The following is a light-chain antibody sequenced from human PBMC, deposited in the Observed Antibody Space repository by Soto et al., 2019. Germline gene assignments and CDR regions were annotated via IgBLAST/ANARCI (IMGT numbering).Light chain of an antibody. Sequence: IVMTQSPATVSVSPGESTSLSCRASRTIGTNLGWYQQKPGQAPRLLISKTSNRATGVPARFSGSGSGTEFTLTITSLQSGDIAVYYCQQYADWPLTFGGGTKVDIK. CDR3: QQYADWPLT. CDR2: KTS. CDR1: RTIGTN. J-gene: IGKJ4*01. V-gene: IGKV3-15*01.